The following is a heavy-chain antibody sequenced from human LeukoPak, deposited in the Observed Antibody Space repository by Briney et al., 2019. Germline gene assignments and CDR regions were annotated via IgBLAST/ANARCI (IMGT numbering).Heavy chain of an antibody. J-gene: IGHJ4*02. CDR2: ISSSGSTI. V-gene: IGHV3-11*01. D-gene: IGHD3-10*01. CDR3: AKCSNYYGSGSYYGPFDY. CDR1: GFTFSDYY. Sequence: PGGSLRLSCAASGFTFSDYYMSWIRQAPGKGLEWVSYISSSGSTIYYADSVKGRFTISRDNSKNTVYLQMNSLRAEDTAVYYCAKCSNYYGSGSYYGPFDYWGQGTLVIVSS.